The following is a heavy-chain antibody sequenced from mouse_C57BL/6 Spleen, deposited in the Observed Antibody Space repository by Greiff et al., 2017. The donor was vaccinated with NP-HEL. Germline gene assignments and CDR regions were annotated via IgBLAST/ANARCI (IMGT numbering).Heavy chain of an antibody. CDR2: IDPETGGT. V-gene: IGHV1-15*01. D-gene: IGHD1-1*01. CDR1: GYTFTDYE. J-gene: IGHJ2*01. Sequence: VQLQQSGAELVRPGASVTLSCKASGYTFTDYEMHWVKQTPVHGLEWIGAIDPETGGTAYNQKFKGKAILTADKSSSTAYMELRSLTSEDSAVYYCTRDYYGRDYFDYWGQGTTLTVSS. CDR3: TRDYYGRDYFDY.